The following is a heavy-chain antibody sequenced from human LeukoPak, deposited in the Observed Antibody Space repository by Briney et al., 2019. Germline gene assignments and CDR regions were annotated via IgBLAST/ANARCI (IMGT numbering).Heavy chain of an antibody. CDR3: VGEIVGDAFDI. CDR1: GGSISSYY. J-gene: IGHJ3*02. V-gene: IGHV4-39*01. Sequence: SETLSLTCTVSGGSISSYYWGWIRQPPGKGLEWIGSIYYSGSTYYNPSLKSRVTISVDTSKNQFSLKLSSVTAADTAVYYCVGEIVGDAFDIWGQGTMVTVSS. CDR2: IYYSGST. D-gene: IGHD2/OR15-2a*01.